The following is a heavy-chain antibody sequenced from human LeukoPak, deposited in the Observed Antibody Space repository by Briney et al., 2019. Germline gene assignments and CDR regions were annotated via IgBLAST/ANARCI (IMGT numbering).Heavy chain of an antibody. D-gene: IGHD6-19*01. CDR1: GGSISSSSYY. V-gene: IGHV4-39*01. Sequence: SETLSPTCTVSGGSISSSSYYWGWIRQPPGKGLEWIGSIHYSGSTYYNPSLKSRVTISVDTSKNQFSLKLSSVTAADTAVYYCARLTIAVAGGAFDIWGQGTMVTVSS. CDR3: ARLTIAVAGGAFDI. CDR2: IHYSGST. J-gene: IGHJ3*02.